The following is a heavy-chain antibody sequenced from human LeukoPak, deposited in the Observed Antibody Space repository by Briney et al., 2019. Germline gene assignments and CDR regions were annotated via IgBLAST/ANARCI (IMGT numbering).Heavy chain of an antibody. CDR1: GGSFSDYS. D-gene: IGHD5-18*01. Sequence: SETLSLTCAVYGGSFSDYSWTWIRQPPGKGLEWIGEINQSGRTNHNPSLMSPIIMSVDTSQNQISLKVSSVTAAETAVSSCARVGYRFSINDWSRTGLGASPTKYYSYMDVWGKGTTVTVSS. V-gene: IGHV4-34*01. CDR2: INQSGRT. CDR3: ARVGYRFSINDWSRTGLGASPTKYYSYMDV. J-gene: IGHJ6*03.